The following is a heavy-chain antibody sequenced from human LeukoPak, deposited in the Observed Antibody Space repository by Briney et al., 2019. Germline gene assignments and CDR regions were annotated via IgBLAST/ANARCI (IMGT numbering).Heavy chain of an antibody. D-gene: IGHD5-18*01. J-gene: IGHJ4*02. CDR3: AREGITAMADAWNDY. V-gene: IGHV3-21*01. Sequence: GGSLRLSCAASGFTSSSYSMNWVRQAPGKGLEWVSSIGTTSNSMYYADSLKGRFTISRDNAESSLYLQMNSLRVEDTAVYFCAREGITAMADAWNDYWGQGTLVTVSS. CDR1: GFTSSSYS. CDR2: IGTTSNSM.